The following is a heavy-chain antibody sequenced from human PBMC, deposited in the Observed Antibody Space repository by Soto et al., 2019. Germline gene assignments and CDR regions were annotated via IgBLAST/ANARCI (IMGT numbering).Heavy chain of an antibody. J-gene: IGHJ4*02. V-gene: IGHV3-7*01. D-gene: IGHD5-12*01. CDR1: GFTFSSYW. CDR2: IKQDGSEK. Sequence: EVQLVESGGGLVQPGGSLRLSCAASGFTFSSYWMSWVRQAPGKGLEWVANIKQDGSEKYYVDSVKGRFTISRDNAKNSLYLQMNSLRAEDTAVYYCAREFQVLEVATIVSSLDYWGQGTLVTVSS. CDR3: AREFQVLEVATIVSSLDY.